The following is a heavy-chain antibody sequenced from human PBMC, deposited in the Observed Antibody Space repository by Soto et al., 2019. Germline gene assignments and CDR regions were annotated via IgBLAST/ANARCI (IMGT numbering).Heavy chain of an antibody. CDR3: ATMKGGYQSYYYGMDV. D-gene: IGHD3-16*02. J-gene: IGHJ6*02. V-gene: IGHV1-69*13. CDR1: GGTFTSYA. CDR2: IIPIFGTA. Sequence: SVKVSCKASGGTFTSYAISWVRQAPRQGLEWVGGIIPIFGTADYAQKFQGRVTITADESTSTAYMELSSLRSEDTAVYYCATMKGGYQSYYYGMDVWGQGTTVTVSS.